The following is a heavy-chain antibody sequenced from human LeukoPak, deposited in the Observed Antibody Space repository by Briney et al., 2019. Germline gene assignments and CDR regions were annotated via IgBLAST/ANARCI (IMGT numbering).Heavy chain of an antibody. CDR2: INTNTGNP. D-gene: IGHD3-10*01. CDR1: GYTFTSYA. Sequence: GASVKVSCKASGYTFTSYAMNWVRQAPGQGLEWMGWINTNTGNPTYAQGFTGRFVFSLDTSVSTAYLQISSLKAEDSAVYYCARDQHYYGSGSYPPLDYWGQGTLVTVSS. V-gene: IGHV7-4-1*02. J-gene: IGHJ4*02. CDR3: ARDQHYYGSGSYPPLDY.